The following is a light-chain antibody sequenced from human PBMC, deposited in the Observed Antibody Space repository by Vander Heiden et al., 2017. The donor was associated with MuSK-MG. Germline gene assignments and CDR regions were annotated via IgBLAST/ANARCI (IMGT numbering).Light chain of an antibody. CDR2: DAS. J-gene: IGKJ4*01. V-gene: IGKV3-11*01. Sequence: EIVLTQSPATLSLSPGERATLSCRASQSISSYLAWYQQKPGQAPRLLIYDASSRATGIPARFSGSGSGTDFTLTISSLEPEDFAVYYCQQRSNWPRLTFGGGTKVEIK. CDR1: QSISSY. CDR3: QQRSNWPRLT.